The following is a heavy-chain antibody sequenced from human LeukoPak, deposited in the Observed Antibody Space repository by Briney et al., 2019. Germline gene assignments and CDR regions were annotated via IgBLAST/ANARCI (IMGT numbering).Heavy chain of an antibody. J-gene: IGHJ4*02. CDR2: IHYDGARS. Sequence: GGSLRLSCAASGFGFSGYGMHWVRQAPGKGLEWLAFIHYDGARSYYADSVKGRFTISRDNSKNTLNLQMNSLRAEDTAVYYCAKAIWVATTSSWFSSDYWGQGTLVTVSS. CDR1: GFGFSGYG. CDR3: AKAIWVATTSSWFSSDY. D-gene: IGHD2-15*01. V-gene: IGHV3-30*02.